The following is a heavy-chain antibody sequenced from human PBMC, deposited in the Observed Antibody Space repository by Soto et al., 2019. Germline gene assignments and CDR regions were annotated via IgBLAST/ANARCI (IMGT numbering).Heavy chain of an antibody. D-gene: IGHD3-10*01. CDR3: ARVGYGSGHPIYYYYYGMDV. CDR2: IIPIFGTA. J-gene: IGHJ6*02. CDR1: GGTFSSYA. Sequence: GASVKVSCKASGGTFSSYAISWVRQAPGQGLEWMGGIIPIFGTANYAQKFQGRVTITADESTSTAYMELSSLRSEDTAVYYCARVGYGSGHPIYYYYYGMDVWGQGTTVTVSS. V-gene: IGHV1-69*13.